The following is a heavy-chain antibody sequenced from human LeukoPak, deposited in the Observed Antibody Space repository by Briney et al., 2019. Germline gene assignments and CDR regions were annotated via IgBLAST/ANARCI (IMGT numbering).Heavy chain of an antibody. D-gene: IGHD6-13*01. Sequence: SETLSLTCTVSGGSISSYYWSRIRQPPGKGLEWIGYIYYSGSTNYNPSLKSRVTISVDTSKNQFSLKLSSVTAADTAVYYCARTTIAAAEIDYFDYWGQGTLVTVSS. CDR3: ARTTIAAAEIDYFDY. CDR2: IYYSGST. CDR1: GGSISSYY. J-gene: IGHJ4*02. V-gene: IGHV4-59*08.